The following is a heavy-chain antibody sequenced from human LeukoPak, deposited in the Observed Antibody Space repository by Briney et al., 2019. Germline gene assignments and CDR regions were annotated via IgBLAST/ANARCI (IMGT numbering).Heavy chain of an antibody. V-gene: IGHV3-7*01. CDR2: IKQDGSEK. D-gene: IGHD5-18*01. CDR1: GFTFSSYW. J-gene: IGHJ4*02. Sequence: PGGSLRLSCAASGFTFSSYWMSWVRQAPGQGLEWVTNIKQDGSEKYYVDSVKGRFTISRDNSKNTLYLQMNSLRAEDTAVYYCAKDLNSYGYDYFDYWGQGTLVTVSS. CDR3: AKDLNSYGYDYFDY.